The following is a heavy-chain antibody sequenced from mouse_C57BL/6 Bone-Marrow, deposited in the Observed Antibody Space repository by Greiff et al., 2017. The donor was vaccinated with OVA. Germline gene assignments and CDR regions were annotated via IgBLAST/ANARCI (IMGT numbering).Heavy chain of an antibody. Sequence: VQLQESGAELARPGASVKLSCKASGYTFTSYGISWVKQRTGQGLEWIGEIYPRSGNTYYNEKFKGKATLTADKSSSTAYMELRSLTSEDSAVYFCARMRALRGPFDYWGQGTTLTVSS. D-gene: IGHD2-12*01. CDR3: ARMRALRGPFDY. CDR2: IYPRSGNT. V-gene: IGHV1-81*01. CDR1: GYTFTSYG. J-gene: IGHJ2*01.